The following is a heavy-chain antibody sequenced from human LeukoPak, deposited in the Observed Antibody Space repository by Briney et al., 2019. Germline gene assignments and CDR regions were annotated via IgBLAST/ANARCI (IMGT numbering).Heavy chain of an antibody. V-gene: IGHV4-39*01. J-gene: IGHJ4*02. Sequence: SETLSLTCTVSGGFISSSGFYWGWVRQPPGKGLEWIGSIYHSGSPYYNPSLRSRAAISVDTSKNQFSLKLNSMTAADTAVYFCARHNPSGHAFDYWGQGTLVTVSS. CDR2: IYHSGSP. D-gene: IGHD5-12*01. CDR1: GGFISSSGFY. CDR3: ARHNPSGHAFDY.